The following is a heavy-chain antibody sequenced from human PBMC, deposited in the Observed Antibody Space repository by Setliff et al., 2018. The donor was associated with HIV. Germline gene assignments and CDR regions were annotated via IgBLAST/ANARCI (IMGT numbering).Heavy chain of an antibody. J-gene: IGHJ4*02. Sequence: PGGSLRLSCAASGFTFTNYWVHWVRQVPGKGLVWVSRTNTDGSITMYADSVKGRFTVSRDNAKNSLYLQMNNLRAEDTAVYYCGRAPPYCSGGSCADYWGQGTLVTVSS. D-gene: IGHD2-15*01. CDR1: GFTFTNYW. CDR3: GRAPPYCSGGSCADY. CDR2: TNTDGSIT. V-gene: IGHV3-74*03.